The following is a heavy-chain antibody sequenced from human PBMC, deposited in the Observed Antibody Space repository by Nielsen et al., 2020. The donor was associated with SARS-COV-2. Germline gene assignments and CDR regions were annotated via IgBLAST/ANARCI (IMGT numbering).Heavy chain of an antibody. V-gene: IGHV3-23*01. CDR3: AKMSPPGIAVGTAEYFQH. D-gene: IGHD6-19*01. Sequence: GESLKISCTASGFIFSSYAMSWVSQAPGKGLEWVSAISGSGGRTYYADSVKGRFTISRDKSKNTLYVLMNSLRAEDTAVYYCAKMSPPGIAVGTAEYFQHWGQGNLVTVSS. J-gene: IGHJ1*01. CDR1: GFIFSSYA. CDR2: ISGSGGRT.